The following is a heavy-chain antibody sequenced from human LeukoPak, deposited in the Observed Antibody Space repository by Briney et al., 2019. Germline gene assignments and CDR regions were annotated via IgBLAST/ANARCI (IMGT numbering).Heavy chain of an antibody. D-gene: IGHD3-9*01. Sequence: GGSLRLSCAASGFMFTSYSMNWVRQAPGKGLEWVAYISSPSTNIYYVDSVKGRFTISRDNAKNTLYLQMNSLRAEDTAVYYCARVKDGYDILTGYIFDAFDIWGQGTMVTVSS. CDR1: GFMFTSYS. J-gene: IGHJ3*02. CDR3: ARVKDGYDILTGYIFDAFDI. V-gene: IGHV3-48*04. CDR2: ISSPSTNI.